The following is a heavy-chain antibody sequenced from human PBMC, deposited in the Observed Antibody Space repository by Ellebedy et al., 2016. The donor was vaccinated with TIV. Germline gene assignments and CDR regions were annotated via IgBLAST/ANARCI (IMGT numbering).Heavy chain of an antibody. D-gene: IGHD4-17*01. CDR3: ARHFGDYTFDY. V-gene: IGHV4-30-4*01. Sequence: SETLSLTCTVSGGSISSGDYFWSWIRQPPGKGLEWIGYIYYSGSAYYNPSLKSRVTISVDTSKNQFSLKLTSVTAADTAVYHCARHFGDYTFDYWGQGTLVTVSS. CDR1: GGSISSGDYF. CDR2: IYYSGSA. J-gene: IGHJ4*02.